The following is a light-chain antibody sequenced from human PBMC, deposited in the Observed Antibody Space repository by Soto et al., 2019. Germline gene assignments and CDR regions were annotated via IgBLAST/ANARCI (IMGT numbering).Light chain of an antibody. V-gene: IGLV2-8*01. Sequence: QSVLTQPPSASGSPGQSVTISCTGTSSDVGGYNYVCWYQQYPGKAPKLIISQVYKRPSGVPDRFSGSKSGNTASLTVSGLQAEDEADYYCSSFSGTNTVVFGGGTKLTVL. CDR2: QVY. CDR1: SSDVGGYNY. CDR3: SSFSGTNTVV. J-gene: IGLJ2*01.